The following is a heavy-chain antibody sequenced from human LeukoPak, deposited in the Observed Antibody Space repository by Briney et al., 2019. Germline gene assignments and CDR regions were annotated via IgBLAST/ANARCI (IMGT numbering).Heavy chain of an antibody. J-gene: IGHJ4*02. D-gene: IGHD1-26*01. V-gene: IGHV3-48*01. CDR3: ARDRYIVGATFDY. CDR1: GFTFSSYS. CDR2: ISSSSSTI. Sequence: PGGSLRLSCAASGFTFSSYSMNWVRQAPGKGLEWVSYISSSSSTIYYADSVKGRFTIPRDNAKNSLYLQMNSLRAEDTAVYYCARDRYIVGATFDYWGQGTLVTVSS.